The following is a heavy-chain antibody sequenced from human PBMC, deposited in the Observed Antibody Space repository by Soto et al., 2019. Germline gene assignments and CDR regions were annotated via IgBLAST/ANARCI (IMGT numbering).Heavy chain of an antibody. Sequence: PSETLSLTCTVSGGSISSGYYYWSWIRQPPGKGLEWIGYIYYSGSTYYNPSLKSRVTISVDTSKNQFSLKLSSVTAADTAVYYCARGSGYDSSGYYPLYYFDYWGQGTLVTVSS. D-gene: IGHD3-22*01. CDR1: GGSISSGYYY. CDR2: IYYSGST. V-gene: IGHV4-30-4*01. CDR3: ARGSGYDSSGYYPLYYFDY. J-gene: IGHJ4*02.